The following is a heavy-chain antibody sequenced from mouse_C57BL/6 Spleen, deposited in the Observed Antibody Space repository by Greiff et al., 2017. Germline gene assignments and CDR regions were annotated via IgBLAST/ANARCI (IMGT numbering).Heavy chain of an antibody. V-gene: IGHV1-82*01. CDR1: GYAFSSSW. D-gene: IGHD2-4*01. CDR3: ARDYDYDEGYYAMDY. J-gene: IGHJ4*01. CDR2: IYPGDGDT. Sequence: VKLMESGPELVKPGASVKISCKASGYAFSSSWMNWVKQRPGKGLEWIGRIYPGDGDTNYNGKFKGKATLTADKSSSTAYMQLSSLTSEDSAVYFCARDYDYDEGYYAMDYWGQGTSVTVSS.